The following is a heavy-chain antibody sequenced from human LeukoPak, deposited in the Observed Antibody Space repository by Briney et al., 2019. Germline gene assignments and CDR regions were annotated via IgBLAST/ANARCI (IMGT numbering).Heavy chain of an antibody. J-gene: IGHJ4*02. CDR3: ARAVAGYQVPLDY. V-gene: IGHV1-2*02. D-gene: IGHD2-2*01. CDR2: INPNGGGT. CDR1: GYTFTDSY. Sequence: ASVKVSCKASGYTFTDSYVHWLRQAPGKGLEWMGWINPNGGGTNYAQEFQGRVTMTRDTSISTAYMELTRLRSADSAVYYCARAVAGYQVPLDYWGQGTLVTVSS.